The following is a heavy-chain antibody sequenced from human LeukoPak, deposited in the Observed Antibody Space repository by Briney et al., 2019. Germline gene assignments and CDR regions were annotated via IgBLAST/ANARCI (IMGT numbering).Heavy chain of an antibody. CDR1: GFIFSDHY. CDR2: ITSSSSKM. V-gene: IGHV3-11*01. D-gene: IGHD5-12*01. Sequence: PGGSLRLSCAASGFIFSDHYMSWIRQAPGKGLEWISYITSSSSKMFYADSVKGRFTISRDNSKNSLFLQMDSLRVEDTAVYYCARRIVAAGGYFDSWGQGIPVIVSS. J-gene: IGHJ4*02. CDR3: ARRIVAAGGYFDS.